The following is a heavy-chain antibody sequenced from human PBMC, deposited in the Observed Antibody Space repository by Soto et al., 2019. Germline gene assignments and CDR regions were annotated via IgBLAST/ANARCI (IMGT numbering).Heavy chain of an antibody. Sequence: GGSLRLSCAASGFTFSSYEMNWVRQAPGKGLEWVSYISSSGSTIYYADSVKGRFTISRDNAKYSLYLQMNSLRAEDTAVYYCATDNYDCSAPCWFDPWGQGTLVTVSS. CDR1: GFTFSSYE. J-gene: IGHJ5*02. CDR2: ISSSGSTI. V-gene: IGHV3-48*03. CDR3: ATDNYDCSAPCWFDP. D-gene: IGHD3-3*01.